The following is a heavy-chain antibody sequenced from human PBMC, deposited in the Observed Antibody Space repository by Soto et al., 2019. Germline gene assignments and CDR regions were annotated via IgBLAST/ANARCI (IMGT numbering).Heavy chain of an antibody. J-gene: IGHJ4*02. V-gene: IGHV1-2*02. D-gene: IGHD3-22*01. CDR3: ARLAPLYYYDSSGYSNYFDY. Sequence: ASVKVSCKASGYTFTGYYMHWVRQAPGQGLEWMGWINPNSGGTNYAQKFQGRVTMTRDTSISTAYMELSRLRSDDTAVYYCARLAPLYYYDSSGYSNYFDYWGQGTLVTVYS. CDR1: GYTFTGYY. CDR2: INPNSGGT.